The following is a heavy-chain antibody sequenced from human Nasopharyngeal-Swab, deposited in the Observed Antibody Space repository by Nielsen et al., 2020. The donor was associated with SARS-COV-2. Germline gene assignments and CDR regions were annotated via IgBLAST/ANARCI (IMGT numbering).Heavy chain of an antibody. D-gene: IGHD3-22*01. V-gene: IGHV4-34*01. CDR3: ARYYYDSSILDY. Sequence: SETLSLTCAVYGGSFSGYYWSWIRQPPGKGLEWIGEINRSGSTNYNPSLKSRVTISVDTSKNQFSLKLSSVTAADTAVYYCARYYYDSSILDYWGQGTLVTVSS. J-gene: IGHJ4*02. CDR1: GGSFSGYY. CDR2: INRSGST.